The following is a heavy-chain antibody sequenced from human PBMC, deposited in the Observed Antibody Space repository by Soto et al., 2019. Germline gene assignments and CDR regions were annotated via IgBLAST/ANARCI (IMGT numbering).Heavy chain of an antibody. J-gene: IGHJ4*02. CDR3: ARGSGWYFH. V-gene: IGHV4-59*01. Sequence: QVQLQESGPGLVKPSETLSLTCTVSGDSISGSSWSWIRQPPGKGLEWIAYMYFSGSTNYNPSLKSRVTISVDTSTNQFSLKLTSGTAADTAVYYCARGSGWYFHWGQGTLVTVSS. CDR1: GDSISGSS. D-gene: IGHD6-19*01. CDR2: MYFSGST.